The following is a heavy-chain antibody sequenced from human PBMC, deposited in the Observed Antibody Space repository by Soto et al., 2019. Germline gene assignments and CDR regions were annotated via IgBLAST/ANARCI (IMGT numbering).Heavy chain of an antibody. Sequence: SESLSLTGTVSGGAISSGDYYWSWIRQPPGKGLEWIGYIYYSGCTYYNPSLKSRVTISVDTSKNQFSLKLSSVTAADTAVYYCARGSGDSGPPGVHSEYWGQGTLVTVSS. CDR2: IYYSGCT. J-gene: IGHJ4*02. D-gene: IGHD5-12*01. CDR1: GGAISSGDYY. CDR3: ARGSGDSGPPGVHSEY. V-gene: IGHV4-30-4*01.